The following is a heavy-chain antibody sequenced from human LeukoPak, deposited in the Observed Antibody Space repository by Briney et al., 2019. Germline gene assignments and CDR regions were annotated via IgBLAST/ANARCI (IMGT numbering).Heavy chain of an antibody. CDR1: GGSFNSNYYY. CDR2: IYYSGST. J-gene: IGHJ4*02. Sequence: SETLSLTCPVSGGSFNSNYYYWGWIREPPGKGLEWIVSIYYSGSTYYNPSLKSRFTISVDTSKNPFSLKLSPVTAADTDVYYCARQALGYSYGPTTDRDYWGQGTLVTVSS. D-gene: IGHD5-18*01. V-gene: IGHV4-39*01. CDR3: ARQALGYSYGPTTDRDY.